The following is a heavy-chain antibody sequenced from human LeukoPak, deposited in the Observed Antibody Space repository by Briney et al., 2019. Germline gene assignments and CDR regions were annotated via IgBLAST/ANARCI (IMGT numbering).Heavy chain of an antibody. J-gene: IGHJ4*02. V-gene: IGHV3-23*01. Sequence: GGFLRLSCAASGFTFSSYAMSWVRQAPGKGLEWVSTINNSGGTTYYADSVKGRFTISRDNSKNTLYLQMNSLRAEDTAIYYCAKGIFGYGYTPGDYWGQGTLVIVSS. CDR3: AKGIFGYGYTPGDY. D-gene: IGHD5-24*01. CDR1: GFTFSSYA. CDR2: INNSGGTT.